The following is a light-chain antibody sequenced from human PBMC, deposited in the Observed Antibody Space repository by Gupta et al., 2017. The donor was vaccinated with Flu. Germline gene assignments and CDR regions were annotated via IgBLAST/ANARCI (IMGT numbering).Light chain of an antibody. J-gene: IGKJ5*01. V-gene: IGKV3-15*01. CDR1: QSVSSN. CDR2: GAS. CDR3: QQYKNWPPVT. Sequence: EIVLTQSPATLSVSPGERATLSCRASQSVSSNLAWYQQKPGQAPRLLIYGASTRDTGIPARFSGRGSGKEFTLTISSRQSEDFAVYYCQQYKNWPPVTFGQGTRLEIK.